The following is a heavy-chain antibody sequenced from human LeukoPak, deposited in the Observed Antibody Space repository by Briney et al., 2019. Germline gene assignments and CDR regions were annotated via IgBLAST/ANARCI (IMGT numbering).Heavy chain of an antibody. CDR2: VSSSGSSI. D-gene: IGHD1-26*01. J-gene: IGHJ4*02. CDR1: GFTFSDYY. CDR3: ARAGIVGAATESPFDN. V-gene: IGHV3-11*01. Sequence: GGSLRLSCAASGFTFSDYYMSWIRQAPGKGLEWLSYVSSSGSSIYSADSVKGRFTISRDNAKNSLYLQMNSLRAGDTAVYYCARAGIVGAATESPFDNWGQGTLVTVSS.